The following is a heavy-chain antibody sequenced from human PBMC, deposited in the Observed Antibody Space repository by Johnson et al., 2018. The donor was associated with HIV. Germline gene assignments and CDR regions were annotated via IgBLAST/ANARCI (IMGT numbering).Heavy chain of an antibody. D-gene: IGHD3-22*01. CDR3: ARDQGNYYDSSGKPKRAFDI. J-gene: IGHJ3*02. V-gene: IGHV3-13*01. Sequence: VQLVESGGGLVQPGGSLRLSCAASGFTFSSYDMHWVRQAIGKGLEWVSGIGTAGDTYYPGSVKGRFTISRENAKNTLYLQMNSLRAEDTAVYYCARDQGNYYDSSGKPKRAFDIWGQGTMVTVSS. CDR1: GFTFSSYD. CDR2: IGTAGDT.